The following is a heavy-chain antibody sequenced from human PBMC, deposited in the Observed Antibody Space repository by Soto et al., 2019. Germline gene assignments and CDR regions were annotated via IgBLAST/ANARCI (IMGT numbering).Heavy chain of an antibody. D-gene: IGHD1-26*01. V-gene: IGHV1-8*01. CDR2: MQPSTGRT. Sequence: QVQLVQSGAEVREPGASVKVSCKASGYSFTSLDINWVRQTAGQGLEWMGWMQPSTGRTGYAQKFQGRVTMTRDTSITTAYRGLTPLTSDDTAFYYCARGVSAGVDYWGKGTLVPVSS. CDR3: ARGVSAGVDY. CDR1: GYSFTSLD. J-gene: IGHJ4*02.